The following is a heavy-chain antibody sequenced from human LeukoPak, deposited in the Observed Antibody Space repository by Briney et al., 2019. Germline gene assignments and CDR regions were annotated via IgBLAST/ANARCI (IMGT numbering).Heavy chain of an antibody. CDR3: ARKVGANTPMYYYYYMDV. Sequence: GGSLRLSCAASGFAFSNFAMHWVRQAPGKGLEWVANIKQDGSEKYYVGSVKGRFTISRDNAKNSLYLQMNSLRAEDTAVYYCARKVGANTPMYYYYYMDVWGKGTTVNVPS. CDR1: GFAFSNFA. CDR2: IKQDGSEK. V-gene: IGHV3-7*01. J-gene: IGHJ6*03. D-gene: IGHD1-26*01.